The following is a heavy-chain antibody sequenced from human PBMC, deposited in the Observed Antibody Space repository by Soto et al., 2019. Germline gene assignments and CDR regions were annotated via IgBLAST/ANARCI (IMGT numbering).Heavy chain of an antibody. V-gene: IGHV1-58*01. J-gene: IGHJ3*02. Sequence: SVKVHCKNSGFTFHSSAVQLVRQAHGQRMEWIGWIVVGSGNTNYAQKFQERVTITRDMSTSTAYMELSSLRSEDTAVYYCAAGEYYDFWSGSPDAFDIWGQGTMVTVSS. CDR3: AAGEYYDFWSGSPDAFDI. CDR1: GFTFHSSA. D-gene: IGHD3-3*01. CDR2: IVVGSGNT.